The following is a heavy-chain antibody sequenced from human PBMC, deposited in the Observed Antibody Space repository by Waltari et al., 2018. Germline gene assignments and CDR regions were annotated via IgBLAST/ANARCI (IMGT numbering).Heavy chain of an antibody. CDR1: GYSFTSYW. CDR2: IYPADSDT. CDR3: ARPKYGSSSGIDY. V-gene: IGHV5-51*01. J-gene: IGHJ4*02. Sequence: EVQLVQSGAAVKKPGESLKTSCKGSGYSFTSYWIGWARRMHGKGLGWVGFIYPADSDTNYGPAFQGQVTISADKSISTAYLQWSSLKAADTAMDDCARPKYGSSSGIDYWGQGTLVTVSS. D-gene: IGHD6-6*01.